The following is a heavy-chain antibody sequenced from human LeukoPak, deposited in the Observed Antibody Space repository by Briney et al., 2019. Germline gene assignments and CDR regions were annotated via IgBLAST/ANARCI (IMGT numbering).Heavy chain of an antibody. J-gene: IGHJ3*02. CDR1: GFTFTSYY. D-gene: IGHD2-15*01. Sequence: KPGGSLRLSCEASGFTFTSYYMNWVRQAPGRGLEWVSSIGSSSTHIYYADSVKGRFTISRDNPKNTLYLQMNSLRAEDTAVYYCAKDRRGAVVGNDGFDIWGQGTMVTVSS. CDR3: AKDRRGAVVGNDGFDI. CDR2: IGSSSTHI. V-gene: IGHV3-21*04.